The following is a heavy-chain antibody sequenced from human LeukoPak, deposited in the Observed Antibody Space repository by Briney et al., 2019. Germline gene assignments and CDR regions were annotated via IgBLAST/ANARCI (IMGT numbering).Heavy chain of an antibody. D-gene: IGHD3-16*01. CDR1: GFSLSTSEMG. J-gene: IGHJ5*02. V-gene: IGHV4-61*08. CDR2: IYYSGST. CDR3: AGDERRGTYGHWFDP. Sequence: SGPTLVNPTQTLTLTCTFPGFSLSTSEMGVSWIRQPPGKGLEWIGYIYYSGSTNYNPSLKSRVTISVDTSKNQFSLKLSSVTAADTAVYYCAGDERRGTYGHWFDPWGQGTLVTVSS.